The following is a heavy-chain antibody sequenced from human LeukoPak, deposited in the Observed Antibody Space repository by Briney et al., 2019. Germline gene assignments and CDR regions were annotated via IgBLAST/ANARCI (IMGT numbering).Heavy chain of an antibody. Sequence: PGGSLRLSCAASGFTFSNYAMSWLRQAPGKGLEWVSVISGSGGGTYYADSVKGRFTVSRGNSKNTLFLQMNSLRAEDTAVYYCATGLSENLRWYFGYWGQGTLVTVSS. CDR3: ATGLSENLRWYFGY. J-gene: IGHJ4*02. D-gene: IGHD4-23*01. V-gene: IGHV3-23*01. CDR1: GFTFSNYA. CDR2: ISGSGGGT.